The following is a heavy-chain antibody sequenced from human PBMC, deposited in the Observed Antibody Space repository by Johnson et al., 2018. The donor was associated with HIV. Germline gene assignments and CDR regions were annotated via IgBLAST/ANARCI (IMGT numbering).Heavy chain of an antibody. Sequence: QVQLVESGGGVVQPGRSLRLSCAASGFTFSSYAMHWVRQAPGKGLEWVSYISSSGSTIYYADSVKGRFTISRDNSKNTLYLQMNSLRAVDTAVYYCAKVAVFVGDDPTGNAFDIWGQGTMVTVSS. CDR2: ISSSGSTI. CDR1: GFTFSSYA. D-gene: IGHD3-10*02. J-gene: IGHJ3*02. V-gene: IGHV3-NL1*01. CDR3: AKVAVFVGDDPTGNAFDI.